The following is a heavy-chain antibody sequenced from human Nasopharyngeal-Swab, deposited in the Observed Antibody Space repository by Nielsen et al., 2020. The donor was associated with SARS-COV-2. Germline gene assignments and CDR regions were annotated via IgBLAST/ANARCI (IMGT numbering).Heavy chain of an antibody. CDR2: IYHSGST. J-gene: IGHJ5*02. V-gene: IGHV4-4*02. Sequence: SETLSLTCAVSGGSISSSNWWSWVRQPPGKGLEWIGEIYHSGSTNYNPSLKSRVTISVDTSKNQFSLKLSSVTAADTAVYYCARDLITAAGRDWFDPWGQGTLVTVSS. D-gene: IGHD6-13*01. CDR1: GGSISSSNW. CDR3: ARDLITAAGRDWFDP.